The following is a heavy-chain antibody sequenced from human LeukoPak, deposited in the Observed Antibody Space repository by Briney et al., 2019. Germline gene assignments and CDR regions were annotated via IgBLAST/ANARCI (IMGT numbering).Heavy chain of an antibody. D-gene: IGHD6-19*01. CDR2: ISGDGGST. V-gene: IGHV3-43*02. Sequence: PSGGSLRLSCAASGFTFDDYAMHWVRQAPGKGLEWVSLISGDGGSTYYADSVKGRFTISRDNSKNSLYLQMNSLRTEDTALYYCAKDFSVDGIMGYYYYYGIDVWGQGTTVTVSS. CDR3: AKDFSVDGIMGYYYYYGIDV. J-gene: IGHJ6*02. CDR1: GFTFDDYA.